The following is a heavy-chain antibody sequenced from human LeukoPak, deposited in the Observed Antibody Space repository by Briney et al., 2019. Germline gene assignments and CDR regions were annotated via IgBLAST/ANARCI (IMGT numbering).Heavy chain of an antibody. J-gene: IGHJ6*04. V-gene: IGHV4-30-2*01. Sequence: SETLSLTCAVSGGSISSGGYSWSWIRQPPGKGLEWIGYIYHSGSTYYNPSLKSRVTISVDRSKNQFSLKLSSVTAADTAVYYCARGRVPAAIHGMDVWGKGTTGTVSS. CDR3: ARGRVPAAIHGMDV. CDR1: GGSISSGGYS. CDR2: IYHSGST. D-gene: IGHD2-2*01.